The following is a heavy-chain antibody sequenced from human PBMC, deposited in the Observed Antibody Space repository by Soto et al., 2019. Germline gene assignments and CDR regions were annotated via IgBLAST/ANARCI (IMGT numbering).Heavy chain of an antibody. Sequence: PSETLSLTCTVSGGSISSYYWSWIRQPPGKGLEWIGYIYYSGSTNYNPSLKSRVTISVDTSKNQFSLKLSSVTAADTAVYYCARGYSGYDRSYYYYMDVWGKGTTVTVSS. J-gene: IGHJ6*03. V-gene: IGHV4-59*01. CDR2: IYYSGST. D-gene: IGHD5-12*01. CDR1: GGSISSYY. CDR3: ARGYSGYDRSYYYYMDV.